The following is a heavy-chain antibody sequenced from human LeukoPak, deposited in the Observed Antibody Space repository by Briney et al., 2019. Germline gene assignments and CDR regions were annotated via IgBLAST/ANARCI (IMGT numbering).Heavy chain of an antibody. CDR1: GYSFSSYG. Sequence: ASVKVSCKASGYSFSSYGISWVRQAPGQGLEWMGWISVYNGNTNYAQNFQGRVTVTTDTSTSTAYMELRSLRSDDTAVYYCAREPERAVAGTEYYYYGMDVWGQGTTATVSS. CDR2: ISVYNGNT. D-gene: IGHD6-19*01. CDR3: AREPERAVAGTEYYYYGMDV. V-gene: IGHV1-18*01. J-gene: IGHJ6*02.